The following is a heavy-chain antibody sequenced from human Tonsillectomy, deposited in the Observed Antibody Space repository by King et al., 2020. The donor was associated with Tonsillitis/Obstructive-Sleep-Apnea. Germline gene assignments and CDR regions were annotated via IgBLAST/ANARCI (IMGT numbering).Heavy chain of an antibody. CDR1: GDTLTGFS. D-gene: IGHD4-17*01. CDR3: ATKGMTTVTSSSSWADI. V-gene: IGHV1-24*01. CDR2: FDPEDGET. J-gene: IGHJ3*02. Sequence: QLVQSGAEVKKPWASVKVSCKVSGDTLTGFSMHWVRQAPGKGLEWIGGFDPEDGETIYAQKFQGRVTMTEDTSTDTAYMELSSLRSEDTAVYYCATKGMTTVTSSSSWADIWGQGTMVTVSS.